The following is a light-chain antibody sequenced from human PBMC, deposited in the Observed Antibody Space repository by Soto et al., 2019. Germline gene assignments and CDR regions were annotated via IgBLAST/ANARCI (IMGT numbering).Light chain of an antibody. J-gene: IGLJ2*01. CDR2: LNSDGSH. V-gene: IGLV4-69*01. Sequence: QPVLTQSPSVSASLGASVKLTCTLSSGHSSYAIAWHQQQPEKGPRYLMKLNSDGSHSKGDGIPDRFSGSSSGAERYLTISSLQSEDEADYYCQTWGTGIHVFGGGTKVTVL. CDR3: QTWGTGIHV. CDR1: SGHSSYA.